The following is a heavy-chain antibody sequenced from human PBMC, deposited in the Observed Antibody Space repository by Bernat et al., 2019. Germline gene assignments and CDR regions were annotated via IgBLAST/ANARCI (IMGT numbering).Heavy chain of an antibody. CDR3: ARDADYDILTGYRGFDY. J-gene: IGHJ4*02. Sequence: QVQLVQSGAEVKKPGASVKVSCKASGYTFTSYYMHWVRQAPGQGLEWMGIINPSGGSTSYAQKFQGRVNMTRDTSTSTVYMELSSLRSEDTAVYYCARDADYDILTGYRGFDYWGQGTLVTVSS. CDR1: GYTFTSYY. CDR2: INPSGGST. V-gene: IGHV1-46*03. D-gene: IGHD3-9*01.